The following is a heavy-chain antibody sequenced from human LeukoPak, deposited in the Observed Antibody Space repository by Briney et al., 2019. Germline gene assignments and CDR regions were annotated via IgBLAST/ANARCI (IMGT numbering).Heavy chain of an antibody. Sequence: SETLSLTCTVSGGSISSSSYFWGWIRQPPGKGLEWIGSIYYSGTTYYNPSLKSRVTISVDTSKNQFSLKLSSVTAADTAVYYCARSHGSGSYYNLNDYWGQGTLVTVSS. D-gene: IGHD3-10*01. V-gene: IGHV4-39*07. J-gene: IGHJ4*02. CDR1: GGSISSSSYF. CDR2: IYYSGTT. CDR3: ARSHGSGSYYNLNDY.